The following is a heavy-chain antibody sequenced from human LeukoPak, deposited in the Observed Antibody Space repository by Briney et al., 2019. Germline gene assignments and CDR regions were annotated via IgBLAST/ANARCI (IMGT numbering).Heavy chain of an antibody. D-gene: IGHD6-19*01. CDR2: VHYSGST. J-gene: IGHJ6*03. CDR1: GGSISSYY. CDR3: ARSIAVAGTGYYYYMDV. Sequence: SETLSLTCTVSGGSISSYYWSWIRQPPGKGLEWIGYVHYSGSTNYNPSLKSRVTISVDTSKNQFSLKLSSVTAADTAVYYCARSIAVAGTGYYYYMDVWGKGTTVTVSS. V-gene: IGHV4-59*12.